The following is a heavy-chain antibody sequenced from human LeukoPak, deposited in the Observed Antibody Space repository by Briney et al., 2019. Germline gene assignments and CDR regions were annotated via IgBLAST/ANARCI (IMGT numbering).Heavy chain of an antibody. CDR3: AKEGHYYDRGGWNYYYMDV. J-gene: IGHJ6*03. CDR2: ISYDGSNK. D-gene: IGHD3-10*02. V-gene: IGHV3-30*18. Sequence: PGGSLRLSCAASGFTFSSYGMHWVRQAPGKGLEWVAVISYDGSNKYYADSVKGRFTISRDNSKNTLYLQMNSLRAEDTAVYYCAKEGHYYDRGGWNYYYMDVWGEGTTVTISS. CDR1: GFTFSSYG.